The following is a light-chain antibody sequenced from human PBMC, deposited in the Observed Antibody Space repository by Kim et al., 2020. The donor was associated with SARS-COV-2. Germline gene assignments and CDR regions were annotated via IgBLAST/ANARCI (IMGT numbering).Light chain of an antibody. J-gene: IGLJ3*02. CDR2: EVS. Sequence: QSALTQPASVSGSPGQSITISCTGTRSDVGGYNYVSWYQQHPGKAPKLMIYEVSNRPSWVSNRFSVSKPGNTASLTISGLQAEDEADYYCSPYTISSTALVFGGGTQLTVL. V-gene: IGLV2-14*01. CDR1: RSDVGGYNY. CDR3: SPYTISSTALV.